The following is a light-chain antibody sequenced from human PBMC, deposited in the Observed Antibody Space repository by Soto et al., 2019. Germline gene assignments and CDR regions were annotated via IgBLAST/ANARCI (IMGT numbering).Light chain of an antibody. J-gene: IGKJ1*01. V-gene: IGKV3-15*01. CDR2: GAS. CDR1: QSVSSN. Sequence: EIVLTQSPATLSVSPGERATLSCRASQSVSSNLAWYQQKPGQAPRLLIYGASTRATGIPARFSGSGSGTEFTLTISSLQSEDFAVYYCQQYNTCLWTFGQGTKVEIK. CDR3: QQYNTCLWT.